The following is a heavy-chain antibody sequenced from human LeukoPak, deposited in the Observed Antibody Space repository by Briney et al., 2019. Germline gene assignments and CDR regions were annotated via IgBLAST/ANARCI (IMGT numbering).Heavy chain of an antibody. CDR2: VDYYNGRTRT. CDR1: GGSITNSDYF. Sequence: SETLSLTCTVSGGSITNSDYFWGWIRQPPGKGLEWIANVDYYNGRTRTHYNPSLMSRITIYADNSKNQFSLKFRSVTAADTAVYYCARLDASSAHFSESFPDYWGHGTLVTVSS. V-gene: IGHV4-39*01. CDR3: ARLDASSAHFSESFPDY. J-gene: IGHJ4*01. D-gene: IGHD3-10*01.